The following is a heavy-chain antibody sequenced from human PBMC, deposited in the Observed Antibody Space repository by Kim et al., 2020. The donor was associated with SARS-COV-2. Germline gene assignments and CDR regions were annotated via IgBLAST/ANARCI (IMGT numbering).Heavy chain of an antibody. CDR3: VRPAADDAFDI. V-gene: IGHV3-48*03. Sequence: GGSLRLSCAASGFTFSSYEMNWVRQAPGKGLEWVSYISSSGSTIYYADSVKGRFTISRDNAKNSLYLQMNSLRAEDTAVYYCVRPAADDAFDIWGQGTMVTVSS. CDR2: ISSSGSTI. CDR1: GFTFSSYE. J-gene: IGHJ3*02. D-gene: IGHD2-2*01.